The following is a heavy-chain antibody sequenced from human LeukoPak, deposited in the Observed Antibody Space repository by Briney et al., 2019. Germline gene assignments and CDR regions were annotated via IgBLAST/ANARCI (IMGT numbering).Heavy chain of an antibody. CDR1: GRSFSGYS. Sequence: SQTLSLTCTVYGRSFSGYSWSCIRQPPGKGLEWNGEINHSGNTNYNQAIESRVTISVDTSNNLVSLKLSSVTAAVTAVYYCARHPGWYSSSWYNKNDWGEKSLLSVS. CDR2: INHSGNT. J-gene: IGHJ4*02. D-gene: IGHD6-13*01. V-gene: IGHV4-34*01. CDR3: ARHPGWYSSSWYNKND.